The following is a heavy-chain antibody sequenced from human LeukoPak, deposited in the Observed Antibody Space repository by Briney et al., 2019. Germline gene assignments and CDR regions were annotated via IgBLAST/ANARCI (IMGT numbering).Heavy chain of an antibody. Sequence: GSLRLSCAASGFTFSSYSMNWVRQAPGKGLEWIGSIYYSGSTYYNPSLKSRVTISVDTSKDQFSLKLTSVTAADTAVYYCARGGRGYSYGYWFDPWGQGTLVTVSS. CDR3: ARGGRGYSYGYWFDP. CDR2: IYYSGST. V-gene: IGHV4-39*07. D-gene: IGHD5-18*01. CDR1: GFTFSSYS. J-gene: IGHJ5*02.